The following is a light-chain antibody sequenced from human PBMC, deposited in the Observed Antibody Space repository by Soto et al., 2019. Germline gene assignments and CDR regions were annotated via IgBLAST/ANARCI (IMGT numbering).Light chain of an antibody. CDR3: QQSYSTLLT. CDR1: QSISRY. CDR2: DGS. Sequence: DIQMTQSPSSLSASVGDRVTITCRASQSISRYLNWYQQKPRKAPKLLIYDGSSLQSGVPSRFSGSGSGTDFTLTISSLQPEDFATYYCQQSYSTLLTFGGGTKVEIK. V-gene: IGKV1-39*01. J-gene: IGKJ4*01.